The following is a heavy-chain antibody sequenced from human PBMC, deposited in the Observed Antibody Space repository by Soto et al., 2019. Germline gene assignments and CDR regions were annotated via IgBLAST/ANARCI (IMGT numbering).Heavy chain of an antibody. Sequence: QVQLVQSGAEVKKPGASVKVSCKASGYTFTSYDINWVRQATGQGLEWMGWMNPNSGNTGYAQKFQGRVTMTRNTSISTAYMELSSLRSKDTAVYYCAVASSSWYKRCFDYWGQGTLVTVSS. V-gene: IGHV1-8*01. D-gene: IGHD6-13*01. CDR2: MNPNSGNT. CDR1: GYTFTSYD. J-gene: IGHJ4*02. CDR3: AVASSSWYKRCFDY.